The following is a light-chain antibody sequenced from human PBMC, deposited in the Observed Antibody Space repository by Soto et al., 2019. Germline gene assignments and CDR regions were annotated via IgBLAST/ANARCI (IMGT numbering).Light chain of an antibody. V-gene: IGLV2-8*01. CDR2: EVN. J-gene: IGLJ3*02. CDR1: SSDIGGYNF. Sequence: QSALTQPPSASGAPGQSVTISCTGTSSDIGGYNFVSWYQQHPGKAPTLIIYEVNKRPSGVPDRFSGSKSGNTASLTVSGLQADDEGDYYCSSYAGTNNLGVFGGGTKLTVL. CDR3: SSYAGTNNLGV.